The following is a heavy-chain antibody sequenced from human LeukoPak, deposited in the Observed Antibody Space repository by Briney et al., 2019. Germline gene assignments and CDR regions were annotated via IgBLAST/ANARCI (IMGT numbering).Heavy chain of an antibody. J-gene: IGHJ4*02. CDR2: MNPNSGNT. D-gene: IGHD5-24*01. CDR1: GYTFTSYD. V-gene: IGHV1-8*01. Sequence: ASVKVSCKASGYTFTSYDINWVRQATGQGLEWMGWMNPNSGNTGYAQKFQGRVTITTDESTSTAYMELSSLRSEDTAVYYCAREGRDGYNWVFDYWGQGTLVTVSS. CDR3: AREGRDGYNWVFDY.